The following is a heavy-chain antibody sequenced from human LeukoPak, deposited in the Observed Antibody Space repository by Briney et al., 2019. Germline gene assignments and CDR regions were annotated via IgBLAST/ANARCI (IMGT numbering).Heavy chain of an antibody. J-gene: IGHJ4*02. Sequence: PSETLSLTCAVYGGSFSGYYWSWIRQPPGKGLEWIGEINHSGSTNYNPSLKSRVTISVDTSKNQFSLKLSSVTAADTAVYYCARGRRGSSIDYWGQGTLVTASS. CDR3: ARGRRGSSIDY. CDR1: GGSFSGYY. V-gene: IGHV4-34*01. D-gene: IGHD6-6*01. CDR2: INHSGST.